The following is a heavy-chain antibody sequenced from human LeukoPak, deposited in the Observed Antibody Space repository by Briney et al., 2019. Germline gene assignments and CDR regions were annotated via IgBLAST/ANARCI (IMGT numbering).Heavy chain of an antibody. CDR1: GYTFTGYY. CDR2: INPNSGGT. V-gene: IGHV1-2*02. J-gene: IGHJ6*02. CDR3: ARELGYYGSGSYYEYYYYGMDV. D-gene: IGHD3-10*01. Sequence: GASVKVSCKASGYTFTGYYMHWVRQAPGQGLEWMGWINPNSGGTNYAQKFQGRVTMTRDTSISTAYMELSRLRSDDTAVYYCARELGYYGSGSYYEYYYYGMDVWGQGTTVTVSS.